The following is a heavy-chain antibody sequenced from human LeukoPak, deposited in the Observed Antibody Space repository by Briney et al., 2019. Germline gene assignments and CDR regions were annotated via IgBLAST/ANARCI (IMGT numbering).Heavy chain of an antibody. Sequence: SVKVSCKASGGTFSSYAISWVRQAPGQGLEWMGGIIPIFGTANYAQKFQGRVMITADESTSTAYMELSSLRSEDTAVYYCARHFGSGSSHSYNWFDPWGQGTLVTVSS. V-gene: IGHV1-69*13. D-gene: IGHD3-10*01. CDR1: GGTFSSYA. J-gene: IGHJ5*02. CDR3: ARHFGSGSSHSYNWFDP. CDR2: IIPIFGTA.